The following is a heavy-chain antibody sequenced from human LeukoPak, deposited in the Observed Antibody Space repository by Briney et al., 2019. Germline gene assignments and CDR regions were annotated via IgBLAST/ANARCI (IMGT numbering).Heavy chain of an antibody. V-gene: IGHV1-8*01. D-gene: IGHD3-3*01. CDR3: ARGYWSGYSYNWFDP. J-gene: IGHJ5*02. Sequence: ASVKVSCKASGYTFINYDINWVRQTTGQGLEWMGWMNSNSGNTGYAQKFQGRVTMTRTTSMSTAYMELNSLRSEDTAVYYCARGYWSGYSYNWFDPWGQGTLVTVSS. CDR2: MNSNSGNT. CDR1: GYTFINYD.